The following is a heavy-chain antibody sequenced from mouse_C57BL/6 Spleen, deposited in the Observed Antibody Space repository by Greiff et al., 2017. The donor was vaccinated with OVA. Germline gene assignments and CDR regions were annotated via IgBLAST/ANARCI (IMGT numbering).Heavy chain of an antibody. V-gene: IGHV5-17*01. Sequence: LVESGGGLVKPGGSLKLSCAASGFTFSDYGLHWVRQAPEKGLEWVAYISSGSSTIYYADTVKGRFTISRDNAKNTLFLQMTSLRSEDTAMYYCASLGHYAMDYWGQGTSVTVSS. CDR2: ISSGSSTI. CDR1: GFTFSDYG. J-gene: IGHJ4*01. CDR3: ASLGHYAMDY. D-gene: IGHD3-1*01.